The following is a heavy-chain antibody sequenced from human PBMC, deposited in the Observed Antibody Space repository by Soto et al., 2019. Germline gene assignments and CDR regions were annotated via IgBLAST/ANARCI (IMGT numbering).Heavy chain of an antibody. Sequence: EVQLVESGGGLVKPGGSLRLSCAASGFTFSSYSMNWVRQAPGKGLEWVSSISSSSSYIYYADSGKGRFTISRDNAKNSLYRQMNSLRAEDTAVYYCARDPGMTEAPCYWGQGTLVTVSS. CDR1: GFTFSSYS. V-gene: IGHV3-21*01. J-gene: IGHJ4*02. CDR2: ISSSSSYI. CDR3: ARDPGMTEAPCY.